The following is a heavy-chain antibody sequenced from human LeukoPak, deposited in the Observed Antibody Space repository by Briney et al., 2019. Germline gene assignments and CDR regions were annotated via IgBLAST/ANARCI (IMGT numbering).Heavy chain of an antibody. V-gene: IGHV3-30*18. CDR2: ISYDGSNK. D-gene: IGHD4-17*01. J-gene: IGHJ6*02. CDR1: GFTFSSYG. CDR3: AKEGREDGDYPYGMDV. Sequence: PGGSLRLSCAASGFTFSSYGMHWVRQAPGKGLEWVAVISYDGSNKYYADSVKGRFTISRDNSKNTLYLQMNSLRAEDTAVYYCAKEGREDGDYPYGMDVRGQGTTVTVSS.